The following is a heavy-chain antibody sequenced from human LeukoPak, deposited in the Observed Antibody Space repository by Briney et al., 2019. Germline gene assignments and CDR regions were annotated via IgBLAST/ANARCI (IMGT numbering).Heavy chain of an antibody. V-gene: IGHV3-11*04. CDR3: AKDLMRDRWFGGS. J-gene: IGHJ5*02. Sequence: RSGGSLRLSCEASGFTFSDPYMSWIRQAPGKGLECLSYISGSGTDINYADSVRGRFTISRDNAKNLLYLQMNDLRVEDTAVYYCAKDLMRDRWFGGSWGQGTLVTVSS. D-gene: IGHD3-10*01. CDR2: ISGSGTDI. CDR1: GFTFSDPY.